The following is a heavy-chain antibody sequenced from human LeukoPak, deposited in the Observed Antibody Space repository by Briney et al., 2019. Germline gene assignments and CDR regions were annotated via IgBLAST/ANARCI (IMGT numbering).Heavy chain of an antibody. J-gene: IGHJ3*02. CDR3: ARSDYGGPHDAFGI. CDR1: GGTFSSYA. Sequence: SVKVSCKASGGTFSSYAISWVRQAPGQGLEWMGGIIPIFGTANYAQKFQGRVTITTDESTSTAYMELSSLRSEDTAVYYCARSDYGGPHDAFGIWGQGTMVTVSS. D-gene: IGHD4-23*01. V-gene: IGHV1-69*05. CDR2: IIPIFGTA.